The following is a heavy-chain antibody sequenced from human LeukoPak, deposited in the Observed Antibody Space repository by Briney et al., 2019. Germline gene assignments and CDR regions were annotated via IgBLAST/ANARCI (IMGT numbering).Heavy chain of an antibody. CDR3: AKDGYCSGGSCVIDY. J-gene: IGHJ4*02. Sequence: GGSLRLSCAPSGFTFDDYGMSWVRQAPGKGLEWVSGINWNGGSTGYADSVKGRFTISRDNAKNTLYLQMNSLRAEDTAVYYCAKDGYCSGGSCVIDYWGQGTLVTVSS. V-gene: IGHV3-20*04. CDR2: INWNGGST. D-gene: IGHD2-15*01. CDR1: GFTFDDYG.